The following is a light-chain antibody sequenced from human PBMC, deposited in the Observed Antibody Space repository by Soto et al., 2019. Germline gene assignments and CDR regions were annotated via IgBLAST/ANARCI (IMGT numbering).Light chain of an antibody. CDR3: NSYAGGDWV. Sequence: QSALTQPPSASGSLGQSVTIPCTGTSSDVGRYNYVSWYQQHPGKVPKLLIYEVSNRPSGVPDRFSGSKSGNTASLTVSGLQPEDEADYYCNSYAGGDWVFGVGTKVTVL. CDR1: SSDVGRYNY. CDR2: EVS. V-gene: IGLV2-8*01. J-gene: IGLJ3*02.